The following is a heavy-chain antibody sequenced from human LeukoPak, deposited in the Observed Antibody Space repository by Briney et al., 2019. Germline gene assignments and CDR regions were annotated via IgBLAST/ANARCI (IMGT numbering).Heavy chain of an antibody. CDR3: ARGLGVVVPAARTKFDY. Sequence: SETLSLTCAVSGYPLSSGYYWGWIRQPPGKGLEWIGSMYHSGITYYNPSLKSRVTISVDTSKNQFSLKLSSVTAADTAVYYCARGLGVVVPAARTKFDYWGQGTLVTVSS. CDR2: MYHSGIT. D-gene: IGHD2-2*01. V-gene: IGHV4-38-2*01. CDR1: GYPLSSGYY. J-gene: IGHJ4*02.